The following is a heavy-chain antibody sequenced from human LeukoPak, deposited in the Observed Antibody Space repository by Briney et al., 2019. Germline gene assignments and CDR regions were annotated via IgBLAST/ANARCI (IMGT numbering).Heavy chain of an antibody. D-gene: IGHD3-3*01. CDR2: IDNDGHGI. CDR1: GFTFSGYW. CDR3: VTGGGWVPSFGVVTHIDV. Sequence: PGGSLRLSCAASGFTFSGYWMHWVRQGPEKGLELVSRIDNDGHGILYADSVKGRFTTSRDNAKNTLYLQMNSLRFEDTAVYYCVTGGGWVPSFGVVTHIDVWGKGTTVTVSS. V-gene: IGHV3-74*03. J-gene: IGHJ6*03.